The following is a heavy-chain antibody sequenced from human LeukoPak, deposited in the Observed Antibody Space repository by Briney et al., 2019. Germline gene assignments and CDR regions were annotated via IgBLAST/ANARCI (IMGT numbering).Heavy chain of an antibody. V-gene: IGHV3-9*01. CDR2: INWNSGSI. J-gene: IGHJ4*02. CDR3: AKDMSAVTTLYYFEY. Sequence: GGSLRLSCAASGFTFDDYAMHWVRQAPGKGLEWVSGINWNSGSIAYADSVKGRFTISRDNAKNSLYLQMNSLRAEDTALYYCAKDMSAVTTLYYFEYWGQGTLVTVSS. CDR1: GFTFDDYA. D-gene: IGHD4-17*01.